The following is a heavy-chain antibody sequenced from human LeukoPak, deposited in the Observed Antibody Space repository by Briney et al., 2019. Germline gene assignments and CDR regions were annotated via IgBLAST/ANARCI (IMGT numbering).Heavy chain of an antibody. J-gene: IGHJ3*02. CDR3: ARDPVAAAGNDAFDI. Sequence: PSETLSLTCTVSGGSISSYYWSWIRQPAGKGLEWIGRIYTSGSTNYNPSLKSRVTMSVDTSKNQFSLKLSSVTAADTAVYYCARDPVAAAGNDAFDIWGQGTMVTVSS. CDR2: IYTSGST. D-gene: IGHD6-13*01. CDR1: GGSISSYY. V-gene: IGHV4-4*07.